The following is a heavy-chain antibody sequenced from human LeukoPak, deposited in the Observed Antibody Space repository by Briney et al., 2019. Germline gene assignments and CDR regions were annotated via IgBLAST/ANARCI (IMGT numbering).Heavy chain of an antibody. V-gene: IGHV4-59*08. D-gene: IGHD6-13*01. Sequence: SETLSLTCTVSGGSISSYYWSWIRQPPGKRLEWIGHIYYSGSTNYNPSLKSRVTISVDTSKNQFSLKLSSVTAADTAVYYCARLAAAGTIFDYWGQGTLVTVSS. CDR3: ARLAAAGTIFDY. CDR2: IYYSGST. CDR1: GGSISSYY. J-gene: IGHJ4*02.